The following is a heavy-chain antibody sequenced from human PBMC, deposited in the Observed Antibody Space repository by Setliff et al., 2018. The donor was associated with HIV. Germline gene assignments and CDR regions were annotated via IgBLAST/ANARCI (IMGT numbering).Heavy chain of an antibody. CDR3: ARQQHSSDLKIWNY. D-gene: IGHD6-13*01. CDR2: IYHSGST. CDR1: GGSISSGGYS. Sequence: PSETLSLTCTVSGGSISSGGYSWTWIRQSPGKGLEWIGYIYHSGSTYYNPSLKSRVTISVDTSKNQFSLTLTSVTAADTAVYYCARQQHSSDLKIWNYWGQGTLVTVSS. J-gene: IGHJ4*02. V-gene: IGHV4-30-2*06.